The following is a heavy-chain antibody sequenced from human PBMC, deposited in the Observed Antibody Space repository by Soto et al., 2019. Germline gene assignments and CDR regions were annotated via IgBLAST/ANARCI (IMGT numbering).Heavy chain of an antibody. CDR1: GYSFATSG. CDR3: ARAGQYYDSSGYAD. J-gene: IGHJ4*02. D-gene: IGHD3-22*01. V-gene: IGHV1-18*01. Sequence: QVQLVQSGTEVKKPGASMKVSCKASGYSFATSGISWVRQAPGQGLEWMGWISAYNGNTNYDQKLQDRIIMTTDTSTSTAYLELRSLRSDDTAVYYCARAGQYYDSSGYADWGQGTLGTVSS. CDR2: ISAYNGNT.